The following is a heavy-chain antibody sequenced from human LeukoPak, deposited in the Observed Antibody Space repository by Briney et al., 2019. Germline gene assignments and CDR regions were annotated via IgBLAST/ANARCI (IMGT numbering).Heavy chain of an antibody. V-gene: IGHV3-15*01. Sequence: GGSLRLSCAASGFTFSNAWMTWVRQAPGKGLEWVGRIKSKTDGGATDYAAPVKGRFTISKDDSKNTLYLQMNSLKTKDTAVYYCATDQTYCSTTSCYRYFFDYWGQGTLVTVSS. D-gene: IGHD2-2*01. CDR2: IKSKTDGGAT. CDR3: ATDQTYCSTTSCYRYFFDY. J-gene: IGHJ4*02. CDR1: GFTFSNAW.